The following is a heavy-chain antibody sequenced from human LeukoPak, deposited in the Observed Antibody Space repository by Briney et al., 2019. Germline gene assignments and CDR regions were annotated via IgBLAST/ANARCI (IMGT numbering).Heavy chain of an antibody. V-gene: IGHV1-24*01. D-gene: IGHD2-21*01. CDR1: GYTLTELS. Sequence: ASVKASCKVSGYTLTELSMHWVRQAPGKGLEWIGGFDPEDGETIYAQKFQGRVTMTEDTSTDTAYMELSSLRSEDTAVYYCATATHIVRGSFDLWGSGTLVTVSS. CDR3: ATATHIVRGSFDL. J-gene: IGHJ2*01. CDR2: FDPEDGET.